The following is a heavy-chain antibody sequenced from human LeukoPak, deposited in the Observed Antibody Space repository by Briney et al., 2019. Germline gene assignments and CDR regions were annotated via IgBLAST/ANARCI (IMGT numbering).Heavy chain of an antibody. CDR2: TYYRSKWYN. Sequence: SPTLSLTCAISGDSVSSNSAPWNWIRPSPSLGLEWLVRTYYRSKWYNDYAVSVKSRITINPATSKNQFSLQLNSVTPEDTAVYYCARGGTAAAGPRLDYWGQGTLVTVSS. CDR3: ARGGTAAAGPRLDY. CDR1: GDSVSSNSAP. D-gene: IGHD6-13*01. V-gene: IGHV6-1*01. J-gene: IGHJ4*02.